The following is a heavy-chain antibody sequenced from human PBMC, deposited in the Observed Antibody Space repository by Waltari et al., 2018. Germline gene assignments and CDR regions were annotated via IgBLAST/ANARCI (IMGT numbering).Heavy chain of an antibody. CDR3: ARGRSGYAIHDAFDI. V-gene: IGHV4-39*07. CDR2: IYYSGST. D-gene: IGHD3-22*01. Sequence: QLQLQESGPGLVKPSETLSLTCTVSGGSISSSSYYWGWIRQPPGKGLEWIGSIYYSGSTYANPALKSRVTISVDTSKNQFSLKLSSVTAADTAVYYCARGRSGYAIHDAFDIWGQGTMVTVSS. CDR1: GGSISSSSYY. J-gene: IGHJ3*02.